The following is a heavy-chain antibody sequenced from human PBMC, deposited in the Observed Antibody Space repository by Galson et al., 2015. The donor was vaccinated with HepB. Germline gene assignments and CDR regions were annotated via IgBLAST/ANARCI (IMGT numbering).Heavy chain of an antibody. CDR3: AAVRPSYGDRGNWFDP. Sequence: SVKASCKASGFTFTSSAVQWVRQARGQRLEWIGWIDVGSGNTNYAQKFQERVTITRDMSTSTAYMDPSSLRSEDTAVYYCAAVRPSYGDRGNWFDPWGQGTLVTVSS. CDR1: GFTFTSSA. V-gene: IGHV1-58*01. D-gene: IGHD4-17*01. CDR2: IDVGSGNT. J-gene: IGHJ5*02.